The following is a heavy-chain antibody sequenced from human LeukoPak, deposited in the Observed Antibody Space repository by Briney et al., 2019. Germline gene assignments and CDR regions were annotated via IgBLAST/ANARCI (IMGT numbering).Heavy chain of an antibody. CDR2: IYTSGST. J-gene: IGHJ4*02. D-gene: IGHD6-13*01. Sequence: PSETLSLTCTVSGGSISSYYWSWIRQPPGKGLEWIGYIYTSGSTNYNPSLKSRVTISVDTSKNQSSLKLSSVAAADTAVYYCARHHSSSFFDYWGQGTLVTVSS. CDR1: GGSISSYY. V-gene: IGHV4-4*09. CDR3: ARHHSSSFFDY.